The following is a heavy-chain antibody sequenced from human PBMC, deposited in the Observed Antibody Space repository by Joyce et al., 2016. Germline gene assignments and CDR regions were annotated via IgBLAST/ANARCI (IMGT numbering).Heavy chain of an antibody. CDR3: ASLSASGYSYASTFDS. V-gene: IGHV3-30*03. CDR2: ISYDGSRR. D-gene: IGHD5-18*01. Sequence: QVQLVESGGGVVQPGESLRLSCAASGFTFGSYGMHWVRQDSGKGVGWVALISYDGSRRQYVDSVEGRFTISRDDSKNMLFLQMNSLRPEDTAVYYCASLSASGYSYASTFDSWGQGTLVTVSS. CDR1: GFTFGSYG. J-gene: IGHJ4*02.